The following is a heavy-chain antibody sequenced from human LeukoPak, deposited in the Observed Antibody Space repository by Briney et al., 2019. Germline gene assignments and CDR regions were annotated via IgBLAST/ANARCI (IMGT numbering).Heavy chain of an antibody. Sequence: SETQSLTCAVYGGSFSGYYWSWIRQPPGKGLEWIGEINHSGSTNYNPSLKSRVTISVDTSKNQFSLKLRSVTATDTAVYYCARISSSNWYNERGAFDVWGQGTMVTVSS. D-gene: IGHD6-13*01. J-gene: IGHJ3*01. CDR1: GGSFSGYY. V-gene: IGHV4-34*01. CDR3: ARISSSNWYNERGAFDV. CDR2: INHSGST.